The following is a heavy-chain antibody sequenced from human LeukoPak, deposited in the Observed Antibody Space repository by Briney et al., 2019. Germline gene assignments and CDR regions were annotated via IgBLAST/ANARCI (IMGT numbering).Heavy chain of an antibody. J-gene: IGHJ5*02. V-gene: IGHV3-23*01. CDR2: ISGSGGST. Sequence: GGSLRLSCAASGFTFSSYAMSWVRQAPGKGLEWVSAISGSGGSTYYADSVKGRFTISRDNSKNTLFLHMKDLRVEDTAAYYCAKDQSYGFDTWGQGTLVTVSS. CDR1: GFTFSSYA. D-gene: IGHD3-16*01. CDR3: AKDQSYGFDT.